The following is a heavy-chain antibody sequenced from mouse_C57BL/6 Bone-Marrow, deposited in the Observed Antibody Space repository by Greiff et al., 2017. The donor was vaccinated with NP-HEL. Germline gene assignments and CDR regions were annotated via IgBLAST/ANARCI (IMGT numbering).Heavy chain of an antibody. J-gene: IGHJ4*01. CDR2: IDPSDSET. CDR3: ARSPWGYYATDY. CDR1: GYTFTSYW. V-gene: IGHV1-52*01. D-gene: IGHD4-1*01. Sequence: QVQLQQPGAELVRPGSSVKLSCKASGYTFTSYWMHWVKQRPIQGLEWIGNIDPSDSETHYNQKFKDKATLTVDKSSSTAYMQLSSLTSEDSAVYYCARSPWGYYATDYWGQGTSVTVSS.